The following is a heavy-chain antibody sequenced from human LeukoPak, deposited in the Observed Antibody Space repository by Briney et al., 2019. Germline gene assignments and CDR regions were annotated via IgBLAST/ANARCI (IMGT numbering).Heavy chain of an antibody. CDR2: IYPADSDI. V-gene: IGHV5-51*01. CDR3: ARQEYCSGGSCYTWFDP. CDR1: GYSINNYW. J-gene: IGHJ5*02. Sequence: PGESLKIYCKGSGYSINNYWIGWVRQLPGKGLEWMGIIYPADSDIRYSPSFQGQVTISADKSISTACLQWSSLKASDTAMYYCARQEYCSGGSCYTWFDPWGQGTLVTVSS. D-gene: IGHD2-15*01.